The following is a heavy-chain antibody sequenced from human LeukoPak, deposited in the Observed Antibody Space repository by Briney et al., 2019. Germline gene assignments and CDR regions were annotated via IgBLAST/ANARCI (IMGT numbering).Heavy chain of an antibody. D-gene: IGHD5-18*01. CDR1: GDSISSSSYY. CDR3: ARDTGYSYGYGWFDP. J-gene: IGHJ5*02. V-gene: IGHV4-39*07. Sequence: SETLSLTCTVSGDSISSSSYYWGSIRQPPGKGLEWIGSIYYSGSTYYNPSLKSRVTISVDTSKNQFSLKLSSVTAADTAVYYCARDTGYSYGYGWFDPWGQGTLVTVSS. CDR2: IYYSGST.